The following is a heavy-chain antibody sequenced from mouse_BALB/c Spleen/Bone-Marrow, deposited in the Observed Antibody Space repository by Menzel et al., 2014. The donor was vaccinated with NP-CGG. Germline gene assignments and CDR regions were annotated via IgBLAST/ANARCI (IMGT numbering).Heavy chain of an antibody. CDR2: VNPNISGT. CDR3: ARGRWYY. J-gene: IGHJ2*01. D-gene: IGHD2-3*01. Sequence: EVHLVESGPELVMPGASVKISCKTSGYTFTDYTLHWVKQSHGKSLEWIGGVNPNISGTSYNQKFKDKASLTVNKSSTTAYMELRSLTSEDSAVYYCARGRWYYWGQGATLTVSS. CDR1: GYTFTDYT. V-gene: IGHV1-22*01.